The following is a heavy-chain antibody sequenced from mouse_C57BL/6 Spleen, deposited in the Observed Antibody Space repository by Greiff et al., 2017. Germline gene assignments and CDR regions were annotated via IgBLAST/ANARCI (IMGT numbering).Heavy chain of an antibody. J-gene: IGHJ2*01. V-gene: IGHV1-7*01. CDR3: ATYYDDDGGGKNY. CDR1: GYTFTSYW. Sequence: VQLQQSGAELAKPGASVKLSCKASGYTFTSYWMHWVKQRPGQGLEWIGYINPSSGYTKYNQKFKDKATLTADKSSSTAYMQLSILTYEDSAVYYCATYYDDDGGGKNYWGQGTTLTVSS. CDR2: INPSSGYT. D-gene: IGHD2-4*01.